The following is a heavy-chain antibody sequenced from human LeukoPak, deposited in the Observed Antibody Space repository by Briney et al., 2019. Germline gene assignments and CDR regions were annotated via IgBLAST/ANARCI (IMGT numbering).Heavy chain of an antibody. D-gene: IGHD2-21*02. CDR1: GFTFSSYA. Sequence: TGGSLRLSRAASGFTFSSYAMSWVRQAPGKGLEWVSAISGSGGSTYYADSVKGRFTISRDNSKNTLYLQMNSLRAEDTAVYYCAKDKAYCGGDCYPEYFQHWGQGTLVTVSS. CDR2: ISGSGGST. J-gene: IGHJ1*01. V-gene: IGHV3-23*01. CDR3: AKDKAYCGGDCYPEYFQH.